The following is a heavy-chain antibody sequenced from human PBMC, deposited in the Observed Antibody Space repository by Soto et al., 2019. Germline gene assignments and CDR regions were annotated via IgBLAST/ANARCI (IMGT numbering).Heavy chain of an antibody. CDR1: GGSFSGYY. CDR3: ARVGQWLVHGWFDP. D-gene: IGHD6-19*01. CDR2: INHSGST. Sequence: SETLSLTCAVYGGSFSGYYWSWIRQPPGKGLEWIGEINHSGSTNYNPSLKSRVTISVDTSKNQFSLKLSSVTAADTAVYYCARVGQWLVHGWFDPWGQGTLVTVSS. V-gene: IGHV4-34*01. J-gene: IGHJ5*02.